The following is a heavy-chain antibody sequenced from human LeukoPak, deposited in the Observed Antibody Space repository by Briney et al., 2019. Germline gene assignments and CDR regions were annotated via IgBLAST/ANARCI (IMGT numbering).Heavy chain of an antibody. Sequence: SETLSLTCTVSGGSISSYYWSWIRQPPGKGLEWIGYIYYSGSTNYNPSLKSRVTISVDTSKNQFSLKLSSVTAADTAVYYCARYYYYTSGTEYYFDYWGQGTLVTVSS. CDR1: GGSISSYY. J-gene: IGHJ4*02. D-gene: IGHD3-22*01. CDR3: ARYYYYTSGTEYYFDY. V-gene: IGHV4-59*01. CDR2: IYYSGST.